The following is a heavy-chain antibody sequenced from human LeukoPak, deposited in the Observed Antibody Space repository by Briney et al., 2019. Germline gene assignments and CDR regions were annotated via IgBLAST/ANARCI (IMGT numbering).Heavy chain of an antibody. D-gene: IGHD3-22*01. CDR2: MITNSGNT. CDR3: ARDSGGYYDSSGYSYFDY. V-gene: IGHV1-8*01. J-gene: IGHJ4*02. CDR1: GYTFTSYD. Sequence: SVKVSCKASGYTFTSYDINWVRQATGQGLEWMGWMITNSGNTGYAQKFQGRVTMTRDTSTSTVYMDLSSLRSEDTAVYDCARDSGGYYDSSGYSYFDYWVQGTLVTVSS.